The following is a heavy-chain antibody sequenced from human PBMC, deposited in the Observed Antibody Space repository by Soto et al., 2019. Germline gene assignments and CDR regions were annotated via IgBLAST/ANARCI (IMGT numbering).Heavy chain of an antibody. D-gene: IGHD4-17*01. J-gene: IGHJ4*02. CDR1: GFTFSSYE. Sequence: PGGSLRLSCAASGFTFSSYEMNWVRQAPGKGLEWVSYISSTGNTIYYADSVKGRFTISRDNAKNSLYLHMTSLRAEDTAVYFCARAPYGDYFDYWGQGTLVTVSS. V-gene: IGHV3-48*03. CDR2: ISSTGNTI. CDR3: ARAPYGDYFDY.